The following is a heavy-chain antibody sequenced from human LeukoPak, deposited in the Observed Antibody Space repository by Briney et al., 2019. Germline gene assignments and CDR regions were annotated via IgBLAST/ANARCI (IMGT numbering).Heavy chain of an antibody. Sequence: SETLSLTCAVYGGSFSGYYWGWIRQPPGKGLEWIGEINHSGGTNYNPSLKSRVTISLDTSKNQFSLKLSSVTAADTAVYYCAKGRAKFYYGSESYSPQYYFDYWGQGTLVTVSS. CDR3: AKGRAKFYYGSESYSPQYYFDY. J-gene: IGHJ4*02. CDR1: GGSFSGYY. D-gene: IGHD3-10*01. CDR2: INHSGGT. V-gene: IGHV4-34*01.